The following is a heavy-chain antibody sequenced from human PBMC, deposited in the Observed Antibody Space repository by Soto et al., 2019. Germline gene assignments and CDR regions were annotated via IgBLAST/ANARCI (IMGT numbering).Heavy chain of an antibody. D-gene: IGHD5-12*01. V-gene: IGHV4-4*02. CDR2: IYHSGST. J-gene: IGHJ4*02. Sequence: SETLSLTCAVSGGSISSSNWWSWVRQPPGKGLEWIGEIYHSGSTNYDPSLKSRVTISVDKSKNQFSLKLSSVTAADTAVYYCASSRDGYNLGYWGQGTLVTVS. CDR3: ASSRDGYNLGY. CDR1: GGSISSSNW.